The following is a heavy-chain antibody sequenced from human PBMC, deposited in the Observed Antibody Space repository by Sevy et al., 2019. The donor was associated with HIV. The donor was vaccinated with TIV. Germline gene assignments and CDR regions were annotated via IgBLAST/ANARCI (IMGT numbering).Heavy chain of an antibody. CDR2: ISYDGSNK. V-gene: IGHV3-30-3*01. Sequence: RGSLRLSCAASGFTFSSYAMHWVRQAPGKGLEWVAVISYDGSNKYYADSVKGRFTISRDNSKNTLYLQMNSLRAEDTAVYYCARESGYFDYWGQGTLVTVSS. J-gene: IGHJ4*02. CDR1: GFTFSSYA. CDR3: ARESGYFDY.